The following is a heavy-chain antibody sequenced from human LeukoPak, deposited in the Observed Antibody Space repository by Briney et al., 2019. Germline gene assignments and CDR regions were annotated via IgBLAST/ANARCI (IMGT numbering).Heavy chain of an antibody. Sequence: PSETLSLTCTVSGGSISSGSYYWSWIRQPAGKGLEWIGRIYTSGSTNYNPSLKSRVTISVDTSKNQFSLKLSSVTAADTAVYYCAREGAAAGRYFDYWGQGTLVTVSS. CDR1: GGSISSGSYY. J-gene: IGHJ4*02. D-gene: IGHD6-13*01. CDR3: AREGAAAGRYFDY. CDR2: IYTSGST. V-gene: IGHV4-61*02.